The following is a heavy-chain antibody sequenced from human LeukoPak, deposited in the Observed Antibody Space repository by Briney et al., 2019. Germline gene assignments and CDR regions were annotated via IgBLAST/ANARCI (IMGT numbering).Heavy chain of an antibody. CDR1: GGSFSGYY. CDR3: ARGGAIFGVVTRYYMDV. J-gene: IGHJ6*03. CDR2: INHSGST. Sequence: SETLSLTCAVYGGSFSGYYWSWIRQPPGKGLEWIGEINHSGSTNYNPSLKSRVTISVDTSKDQFSLKLSSVTAADTAVYYCARGGAIFGVVTRYYMDVWGKGTTVTVSS. D-gene: IGHD3-3*01. V-gene: IGHV4-34*01.